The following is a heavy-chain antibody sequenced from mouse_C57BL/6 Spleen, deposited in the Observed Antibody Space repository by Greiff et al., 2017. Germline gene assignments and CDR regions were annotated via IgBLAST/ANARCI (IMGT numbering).Heavy chain of an antibody. CDR2: IYPGAGDT. Sequence: QVQLQQSGPELVKPGASVKISCKASGYAFSSSWMNWVKQRPGKGLEWIGRIYPGAGDTNYNGKFKGKATLTADKSSSTAYMQLSSLTSEDSAVYCCARENYYSMDYWGQGTSVTVSS. V-gene: IGHV1-82*01. CDR1: GYAFSSSW. CDR3: ARENYYSMDY. J-gene: IGHJ4*01.